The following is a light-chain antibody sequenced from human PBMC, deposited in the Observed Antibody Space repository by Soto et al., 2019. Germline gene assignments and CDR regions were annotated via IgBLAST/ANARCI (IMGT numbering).Light chain of an antibody. J-gene: IGKJ1*01. V-gene: IGKV1-5*01. CDR2: DAS. CDR3: QQYTSYSRA. CDR1: QSISSW. Sequence: DIKMTQSPSTLSASVGDRVTITCRASQSISSWLAWYQQKPGKVPKLLIYDASNLGSGVPSRFSGSGSGTDFTLTISGLQPDDFTTYYCQQYTSYSRAFGQGTKVDIK.